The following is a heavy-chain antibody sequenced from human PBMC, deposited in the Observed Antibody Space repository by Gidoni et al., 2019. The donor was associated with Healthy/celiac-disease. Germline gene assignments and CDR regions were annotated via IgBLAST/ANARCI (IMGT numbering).Heavy chain of an antibody. D-gene: IGHD2-15*01. CDR2: INPNGGGT. V-gene: IGHV1-2*02. Sequence: QVQLAQSGAAVKKPGASVKVSCKASGYTFTGYYMHWVRQAPGQGLEWMGWINPNGGGTNYAQKFQGRVTMTRDTSISTAYMELSRLRSDDTAVYYCASFPASGAPDHADYWGQGTLVTVSS. J-gene: IGHJ4*02. CDR3: ASFPASGAPDHADY. CDR1: GYTFTGYY.